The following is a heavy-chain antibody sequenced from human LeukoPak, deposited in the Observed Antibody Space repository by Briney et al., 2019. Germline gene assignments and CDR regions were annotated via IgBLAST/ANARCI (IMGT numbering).Heavy chain of an antibody. J-gene: IGHJ4*02. V-gene: IGHV4-59*08. Sequence: NPSETLSLTCTVSGGSISSYYWSWIRQPPGKGLEWIGYIYYSGSTNYNPSLKSRVTISVDTSKNQFSLKLSSVTAADTAVYYCAGRRITGTSFDYWGQGTLVTVSS. D-gene: IGHD1-20*01. CDR2: IYYSGST. CDR3: AGRRITGTSFDY. CDR1: GGSISSYY.